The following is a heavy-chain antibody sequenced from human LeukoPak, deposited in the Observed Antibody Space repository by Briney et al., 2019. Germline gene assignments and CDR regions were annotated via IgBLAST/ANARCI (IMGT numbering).Heavy chain of an antibody. CDR1: GFIFSSYA. CDR2: ISGSGGST. D-gene: IGHD6-19*01. J-gene: IGHJ4*02. V-gene: IGHV3-23*01. CDR3: AKAHLKAAAIAVAGRPFDY. Sequence: GGSLRLSCAASGFIFSSYAMSWVRQPPGKGLEWVSTISGSGGSTYYADSVKGRFTISRDNSKNTLYLQMNSLRAEDTAVYYCAKAHLKAAAIAVAGRPFDYWGQGTLVTVSS.